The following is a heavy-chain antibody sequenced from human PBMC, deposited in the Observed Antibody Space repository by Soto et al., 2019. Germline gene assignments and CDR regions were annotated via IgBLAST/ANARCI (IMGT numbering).Heavy chain of an antibody. CDR1: GGSISSYY. Sequence: QVQLQESGPGLVRPSETLSLTCTVSGGSISSYYWSWIRQPPGKGLEWIGYIYYSGSTNYNPSLKSRVTISVDTSKNQFSLKLSSVTAADTAVYYCARRYGDAVDFWGQGILVTVSS. CDR3: ARRYGDAVDF. CDR2: IYYSGST. D-gene: IGHD4-17*01. J-gene: IGHJ4*02. V-gene: IGHV4-59*01.